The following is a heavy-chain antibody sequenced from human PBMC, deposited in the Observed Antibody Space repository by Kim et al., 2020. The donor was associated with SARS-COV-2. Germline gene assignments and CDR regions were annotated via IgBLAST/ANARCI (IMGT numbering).Heavy chain of an antibody. Sequence: NPALKRRVTISVETSKNQYSLKLSSVTAADTAGYYCARDLVYETTYGMDVWGQGTTVTVSS. J-gene: IGHJ6*02. CDR3: ARDLVYETTYGMDV. V-gene: IGHV4-59*01. D-gene: IGHD1-1*01.